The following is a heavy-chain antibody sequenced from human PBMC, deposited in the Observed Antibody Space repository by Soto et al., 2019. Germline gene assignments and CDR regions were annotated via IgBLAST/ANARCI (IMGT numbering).Heavy chain of an antibody. V-gene: IGHV3-23*01. D-gene: IGHD3-22*01. J-gene: IGHJ4*02. CDR1: GFTFSSYA. CDR2: ISGSGGST. CDR3: AKQYYYDSSGYYYLVDY. Sequence: EVQLLESGGGLVQPGGSLRLSCAASGFTFSSYAMSWVRQAPGKGLEWVSAISGSGGSTYYADSVKGRFTISRDNSKNTLYLQMNSLRAEDTAVYYCAKQYYYDSSGYYYLVDYWGQGTLVTVSS.